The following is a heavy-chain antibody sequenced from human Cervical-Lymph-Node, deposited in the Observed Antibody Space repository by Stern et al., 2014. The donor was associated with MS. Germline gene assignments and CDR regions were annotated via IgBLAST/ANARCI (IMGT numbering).Heavy chain of an antibody. Sequence: LVESGAEVKKPGASVKVSCKASGYTFSTYGITWVRQAPGQGLEWMGWISTYNDNTNYAQKFQGRATMTTDTSTSTAYMELRSLRSDDTAVYYCATGKYSSSELDYWGQGTLVTVSS. CDR3: ATGKYSSSELDY. D-gene: IGHD6-19*01. V-gene: IGHV1-18*01. CDR2: ISTYNDNT. J-gene: IGHJ4*02. CDR1: GYTFSTYG.